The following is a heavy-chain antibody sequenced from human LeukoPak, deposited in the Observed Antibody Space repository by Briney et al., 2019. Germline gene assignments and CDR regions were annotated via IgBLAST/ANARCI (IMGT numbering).Heavy chain of an antibody. CDR1: GFTFTDYY. V-gene: IGHV3-11*01. D-gene: IGHD1-1*01. J-gene: IGHJ4*02. CDR3: ARDLGTQEYFDY. Sequence: GGSLRLSCAASGFTFTDYYMSWLRQAPGKGLEWISYICASGRTTYYAASVKGRFTISRANAKNSLYLVMDSLRAEDTAVYFCARDLGTQEYFDYWGQGSRVSVSS. CDR2: ICASGRTT.